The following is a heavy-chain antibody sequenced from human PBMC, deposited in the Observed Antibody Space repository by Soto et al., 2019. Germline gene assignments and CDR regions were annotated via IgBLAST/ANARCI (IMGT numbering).Heavy chain of an antibody. Sequence: PGGSLRLSCAASGFTFSTCTMNWVRQAPGKGLEWVSYISSSGSTLYYADSVKGRFTISRDNAKNSLYLQMNSLRDEDTAVYYCASSVVPYYYYGMDVWGQGTTVTVSS. CDR1: GFTFSTCT. CDR2: ISSSGSTL. J-gene: IGHJ6*02. D-gene: IGHD2-15*01. V-gene: IGHV3-48*02. CDR3: ASSVVPYYYYGMDV.